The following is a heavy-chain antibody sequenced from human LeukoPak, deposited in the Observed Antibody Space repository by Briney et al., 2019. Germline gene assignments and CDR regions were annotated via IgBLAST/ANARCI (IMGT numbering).Heavy chain of an antibody. J-gene: IGHJ6*03. CDR2: INSDGSST. CDR1: GFTFSSYW. CDR3: ARHFTVTRYYYSYMDV. Sequence: GGSLRLSCAASGFTFSSYWMHWVRQAPGEGLVWVSRINSDGSSTSYADSVKGRFTISRDNAKNTLYLPMNSVRAEDTAVYYCARHFTVTRYYYSYMDVWGKGATVSV. V-gene: IGHV3-74*01. D-gene: IGHD4-11*01.